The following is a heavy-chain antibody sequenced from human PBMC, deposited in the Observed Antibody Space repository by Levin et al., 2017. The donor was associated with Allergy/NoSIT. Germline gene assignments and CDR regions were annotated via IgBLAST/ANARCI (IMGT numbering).Heavy chain of an antibody. CDR3: ASKDGGWLQSRGFDY. D-gene: IGHD5-24*01. V-gene: IGHV3-23*01. CDR2: ISGSGGST. Sequence: GESLKISCAASGFTFSSYAMSWVRQAPGKGLEWVSAISGSGGSTYYADSVKGRFTISRDNSKNTLYLQMNSLRAEDTAVYYCASKDGGWLQSRGFDYWGQGTLVTVSS. J-gene: IGHJ4*02. CDR1: GFTFSSYA.